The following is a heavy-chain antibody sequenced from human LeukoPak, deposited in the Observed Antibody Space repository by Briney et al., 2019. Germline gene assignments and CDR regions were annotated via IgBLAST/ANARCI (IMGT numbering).Heavy chain of an antibody. CDR2: TYYDGRA. V-gene: IGHV4-59*01. Sequence: SETLSLTCSVSGGSFTNYYWTWIRQPPGKGLERIGDTYYDGRANYNASLKSRVTISIDTSKNQFYLKLTSVTTADTAVYYCTRGGWYFDVRGRGTLVTVSS. J-gene: IGHJ2*01. CDR1: GGSFTNYY. CDR3: TRGGWYFDV.